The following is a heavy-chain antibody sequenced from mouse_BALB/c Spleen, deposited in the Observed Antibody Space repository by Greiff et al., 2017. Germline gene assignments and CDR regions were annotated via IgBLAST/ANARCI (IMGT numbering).Heavy chain of an antibody. CDR1: GFTFSDYY. CDR3: ARESGYAMDY. J-gene: IGHJ4*01. Sequence: DVKLVESGGGLVKPGGSLKLSCAASGFTFSDYYMYWVRQTPEKRLEWVATISDGGSYTYYPDSVKGRFTISRDNAKNNLYLQMSSLKSEDTAMYYCARESGYAMDYWGQGTSVTVSS. CDR2: ISDGGSYT. D-gene: IGHD3-1*01. V-gene: IGHV5-4*02.